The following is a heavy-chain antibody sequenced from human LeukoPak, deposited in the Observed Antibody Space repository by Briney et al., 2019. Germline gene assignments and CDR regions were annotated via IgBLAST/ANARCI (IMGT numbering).Heavy chain of an antibody. J-gene: IGHJ4*02. CDR2: ISVYNGHT. D-gene: IGHD3-22*01. Sequence: ASVKVSCKASGYTFTSYAITWVRQAPGQGLEWMGWISVYNGHTNYAQKLRARVTMTTDTSTSTAYMELRSLRSDDTAVYYCARESDYYDSSGYYDYWGQGTLVTVSS. V-gene: IGHV1-18*01. CDR3: ARESDYYDSSGYYDY. CDR1: GYTFTSYA.